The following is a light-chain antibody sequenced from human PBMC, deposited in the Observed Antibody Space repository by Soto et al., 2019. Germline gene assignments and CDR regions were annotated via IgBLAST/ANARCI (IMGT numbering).Light chain of an antibody. CDR3: QQYHALPRK. Sequence: DIQMTQSPSSLSASVGDRATITCQASQDIINYVNWYQQKPGKAPKLLIYTASNLESGVPSRFSGRGSGTDFTLAIDGLQPEDFATYYCQQYHALPRKFGQGTRVEI. V-gene: IGKV1-33*01. CDR2: TAS. J-gene: IGKJ1*01. CDR1: QDIINY.